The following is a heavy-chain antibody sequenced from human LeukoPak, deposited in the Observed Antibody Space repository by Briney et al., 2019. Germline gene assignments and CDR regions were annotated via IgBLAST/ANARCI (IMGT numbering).Heavy chain of an antibody. CDR1: GGSFRGYY. D-gene: IGHD1-14*01. CDR2: INHSGST. V-gene: IGHV4-34*01. J-gene: IGHJ4*02. Sequence: SETLSLTCAVYGGSFRGYYWSWIRQPPGKGLEWIGEINHSGSTNYNPSLKSRVTISVDTSKNQFSLKLSSVTAPDTAVYYCARGSTTQRFDYWGQGTLVTVSS. CDR3: ARGSTTQRFDY.